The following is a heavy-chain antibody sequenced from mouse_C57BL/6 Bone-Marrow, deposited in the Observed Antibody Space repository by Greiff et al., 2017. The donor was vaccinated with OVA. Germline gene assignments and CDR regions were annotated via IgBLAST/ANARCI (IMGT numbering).Heavy chain of an antibody. V-gene: IGHV1-81*01. D-gene: IGHD3-2*02. J-gene: IGHJ3*01. Sequence: VQLQQSGAELARPGASVKLSCKASGYTFTSYGISWVKQRTGQGLEWIGEIYPRSGNTYYNEKFKGKATLTADKSSSTAYMEPRSLTSEDSAVYFCVQATAYWGQGTLVTVSA. CDR1: GYTFTSYG. CDR2: IYPRSGNT. CDR3: VQATAY.